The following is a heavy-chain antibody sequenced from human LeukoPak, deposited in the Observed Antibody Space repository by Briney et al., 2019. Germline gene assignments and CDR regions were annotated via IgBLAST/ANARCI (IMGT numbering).Heavy chain of an antibody. J-gene: IGHJ4*02. Sequence: PGGSLRLSCAASGFIFRNVWMNWVRQAPGKGLEWVGRIQSETDGGTTDYAAPMKGRFTISRDDSKMMLYLQMNSLQTEDTAVYFCTTVLGGLRCFDHWGQGTAVTVSS. D-gene: IGHD5-24*01. CDR1: GFIFRNVW. CDR3: TTVLGGLRCFDH. V-gene: IGHV3-15*07. CDR2: IQSETDGGTT.